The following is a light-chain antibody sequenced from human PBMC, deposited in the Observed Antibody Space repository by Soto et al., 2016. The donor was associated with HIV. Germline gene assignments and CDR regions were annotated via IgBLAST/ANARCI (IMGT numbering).Light chain of an antibody. Sequence: SYELTQPPSVSVSPGQTARITCSGDALPKHYAYWYQQKSGQAPVLVIYKDSERPSGIPERFSGSSSGTTVTLTISGVQAEDEADYYCQSSDSSGTYDVFGTGTKVTVL. CDR1: ALPKHY. CDR2: KDS. J-gene: IGLJ1*01. V-gene: IGLV3-25*03. CDR3: QSSDSSGTYDV.